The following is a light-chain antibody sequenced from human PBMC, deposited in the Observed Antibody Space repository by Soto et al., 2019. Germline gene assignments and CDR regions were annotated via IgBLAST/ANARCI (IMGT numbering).Light chain of an antibody. J-gene: IGKJ1*01. V-gene: IGKV1-39*01. CDR2: AAS. Sequence: DIQMTQSPSSLSASVGDRDTNTCRASQSISSYLNWYQQKPGKAPKLLIYAASSLQSGVPSRFSGSGSGTDFTLTISSLQPEDFATYYCQQSYSTPWTFGQGTKV. CDR1: QSISSY. CDR3: QQSYSTPWT.